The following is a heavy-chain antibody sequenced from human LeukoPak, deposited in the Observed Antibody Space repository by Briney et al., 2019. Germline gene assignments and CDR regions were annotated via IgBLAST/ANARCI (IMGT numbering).Heavy chain of an antibody. J-gene: IGHJ4*02. Sequence: GGSLRLSCAASGFTFDDYAMHWVRQAPGKGLEWVSLISGDGGSTYYADSVKGRFTISRDNSKNSLFLQMNSLRTEDTALYYCAKDRRPGGQTVVTPFGDYWGQGTLVTVSS. D-gene: IGHD4-23*01. CDR2: ISGDGGST. CDR3: AKDRRPGGQTVVTPFGDY. CDR1: GFTFDDYA. V-gene: IGHV3-43*02.